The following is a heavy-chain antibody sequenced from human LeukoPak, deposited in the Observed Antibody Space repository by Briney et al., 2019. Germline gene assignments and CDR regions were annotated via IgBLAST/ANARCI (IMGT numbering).Heavy chain of an antibody. J-gene: IGHJ4*02. CDR2: FYYSGST. V-gene: IGHV4-39*01. Sequence: SETLSLTCTVSGGSISSSSYYWGWIRQPPGKGLEWIGNFYYSGSTYYNPSLKSRVTISVDTSKNQFSLKLSSVTAAGTAVYYCARRPIGIVGPTTFDYWGQGTLVTVSS. CDR1: GGSISSSSYY. CDR3: ARRPIGIVGPTTFDY. D-gene: IGHD1-26*01.